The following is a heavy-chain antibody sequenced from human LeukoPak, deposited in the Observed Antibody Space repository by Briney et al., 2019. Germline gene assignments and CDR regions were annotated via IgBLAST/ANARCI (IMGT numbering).Heavy chain of an antibody. CDR2: ISGSGGST. CDR1: GFTFSSYA. D-gene: IGHD3-22*01. J-gene: IGHJ4*02. Sequence: GGSLRLSCAASGFTFSSYAMSWVRQAPGKGLEWVSAISGSGGSTYYADSVKGRFTISRDNSKNTLYLQMNSLRAEDTAVYYCAKSTGVVVITTYFDYWGQGTLVTVSS. CDR3: AKSTGVVVITTYFDY. V-gene: IGHV3-23*01.